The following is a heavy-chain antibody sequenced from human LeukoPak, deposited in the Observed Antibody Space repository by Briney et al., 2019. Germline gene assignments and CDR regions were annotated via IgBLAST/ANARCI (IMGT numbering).Heavy chain of an antibody. CDR1: GFTFNYHW. J-gene: IGHJ4*02. Sequence: GGSLRLSCAASGFTFNYHWMSWLRQAPGKGLEWVANIKQDGSEKYYVDSVKGRFTISRDNAKNSVYLQMNSLRVEDTALYYCARGYVSLDYWGQGNLVTVSS. D-gene: IGHD3-16*01. V-gene: IGHV3-7*01. CDR3: ARGYVSLDY. CDR2: IKQDGSEK.